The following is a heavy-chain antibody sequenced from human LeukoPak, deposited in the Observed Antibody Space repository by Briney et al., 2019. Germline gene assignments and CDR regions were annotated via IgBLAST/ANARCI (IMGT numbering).Heavy chain of an antibody. V-gene: IGHV4-61*08. D-gene: IGHD2-15*01. CDR3: ARDFCSGGSCYSYFHY. Sequence: SETLSLTCTVSGDSISSDVYYWTWIRQPPGKGLEWIGYIYSSGGTNYNPSLKSRVTISLDTSKNQFSLRLSSVTAADTAVYYCARDFCSGGSCYSYFHYWGQGTLVTVSS. CDR2: IYSSGGT. CDR1: GDSISSDVYY. J-gene: IGHJ4*02.